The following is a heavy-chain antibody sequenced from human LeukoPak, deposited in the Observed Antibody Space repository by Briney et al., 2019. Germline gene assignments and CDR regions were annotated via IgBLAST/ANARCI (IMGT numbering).Heavy chain of an antibody. V-gene: IGHV4-59*01. J-gene: IGHJ5*02. CDR1: GGSFSGSY. D-gene: IGHD3-16*01. Sequence: PSETLSLTCAVYGGSFSGSYWSWIRQPPGKGLEWFAYIYYSGSTTYNPSLKSRVIISVDTSKNQFSLRLSSVTAADTAVYYCARSNSFYYDSWGQGTLVTVSS. CDR2: IYYSGST. CDR3: ARSNSFYYDS.